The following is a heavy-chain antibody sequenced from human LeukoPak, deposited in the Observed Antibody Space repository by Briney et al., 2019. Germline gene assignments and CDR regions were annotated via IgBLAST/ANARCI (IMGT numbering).Heavy chain of an antibody. D-gene: IGHD1-7*01. Sequence: GGSLRLSCATSGLTFRTTWMHWVRQAPGKGLMWVSRMNGEGTTIDYADSVRGRFTVSRDYAKNTLFLQMNNLRTEDTALYFCATARNFRFEYWGQGSLVIVSA. CDR2: MNGEGTTI. J-gene: IGHJ4*02. CDR1: GLTFRTTW. CDR3: ATARNFRFEY. V-gene: IGHV3-74*01.